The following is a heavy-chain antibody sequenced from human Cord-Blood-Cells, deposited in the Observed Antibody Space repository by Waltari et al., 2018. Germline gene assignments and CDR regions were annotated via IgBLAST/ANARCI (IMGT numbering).Heavy chain of an antibody. J-gene: IGHJ4*02. Sequence: QVQLVQSGAEVKKPGASVKVSCKASGYPFTSYDINWVRQATGKGLEWMGWMNPNSGNTGYAQKFQGRVTMTRNTSISTAYMELSSLRSEDTAVYYCARAPSLIVVVPAAMGDYWGQGTLVTVSS. CDR2: MNPNSGNT. CDR3: ARAPSLIVVVPAAMGDY. CDR1: GYPFTSYD. V-gene: IGHV1-8*01. D-gene: IGHD2-2*01.